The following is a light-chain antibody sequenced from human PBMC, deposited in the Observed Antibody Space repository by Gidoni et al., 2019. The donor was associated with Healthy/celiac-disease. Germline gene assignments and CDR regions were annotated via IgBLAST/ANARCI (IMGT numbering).Light chain of an antibody. CDR3: QQSYSTPQT. CDR2: AAS. J-gene: IGKJ1*01. Sequence: DIQMTQSPSSLSASVGDRVTITCRASQSSSSYLHWYQQKPGKAPKLLIYAASSLQSGVPSRFSGSGSGTDFTLTISSLQPEDFATYYCQQSYSTPQTFGQGTKVEIK. V-gene: IGKV1-39*01. CDR1: QSSSSY.